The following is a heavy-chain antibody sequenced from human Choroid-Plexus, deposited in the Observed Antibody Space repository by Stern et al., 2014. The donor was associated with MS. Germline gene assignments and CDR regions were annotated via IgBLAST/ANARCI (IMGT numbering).Heavy chain of an antibody. CDR1: GFTLGSCA. V-gene: IGHV3-30*18. CDR3: AKDRQYLTYFFDH. Sequence: VQLVESGGGVVQPGRPLRLSCVASGFTLGSCAMHWVRQAPGKGLECLAGVSYDGSNKYYADSVKGRFTISRDNSQNTLYMQMSSLRPEDTAVYYCAKDRQYLTYFFDHWGQGSLVTVSS. D-gene: IGHD2/OR15-2a*01. CDR2: VSYDGSNK. J-gene: IGHJ5*02.